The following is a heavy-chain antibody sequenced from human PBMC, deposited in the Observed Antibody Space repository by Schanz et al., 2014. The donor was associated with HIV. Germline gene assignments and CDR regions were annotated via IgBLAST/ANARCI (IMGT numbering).Heavy chain of an antibody. D-gene: IGHD3-22*01. CDR1: GFSFNNYG. Sequence: QVQLVESGGGVVQPGRSLRLSCAASGFSFNNYGMHWVRQAPGKGLEWVAVMSYDGINKHYADSVKGRFTISRDNSKNTLYLQMTTLRIDDTAVYYCAKPEYDSRGNSQSHFDYWGQGTLVTVSS. V-gene: IGHV3-30*18. CDR2: MSYDGINK. J-gene: IGHJ4*02. CDR3: AKPEYDSRGNSQSHFDY.